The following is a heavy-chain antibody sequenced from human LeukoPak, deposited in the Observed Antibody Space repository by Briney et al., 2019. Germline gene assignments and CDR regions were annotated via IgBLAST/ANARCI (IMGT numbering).Heavy chain of an antibody. V-gene: IGHV3-9*03. D-gene: IGHD3-10*01. J-gene: IGHJ5*02. CDR1: GFTFDDYA. CDR2: ISWNSGSI. CDR3: AKDTGP. Sequence: GGSLRLSCAASGFTFDDYAMHWVRQAPGKGLEWVSGISWNSGSIGYADSVKGRFTISRDNVKNSLYLQMNSLRAEDMALYYCAKDTGPWGQGTLVTVSS.